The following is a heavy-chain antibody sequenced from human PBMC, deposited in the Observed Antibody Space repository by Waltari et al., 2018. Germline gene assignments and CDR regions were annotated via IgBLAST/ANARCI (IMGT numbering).Heavy chain of an antibody. J-gene: IGHJ4*02. CDR3: AMDYGDYGRFDY. V-gene: IGHV1-69*05. D-gene: IGHD4-17*01. CDR1: GGTFSSSA. Sequence: QVQLVQSGAEVKKPGSSVKVSCKASGGTFSSSAIRWVRPAPGQGLEWMGGIIPIFGTANYAQKFQGRVTITTDTSTDTAYMELSSLRSEDTAVYYCAMDYGDYGRFDYWGQGTLVTVSS. CDR2: IIPIFGTA.